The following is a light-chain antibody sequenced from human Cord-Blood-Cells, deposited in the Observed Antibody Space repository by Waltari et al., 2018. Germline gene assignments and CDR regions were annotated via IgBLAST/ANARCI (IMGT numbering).Light chain of an antibody. CDR3: QTWGTGIQV. CDR1: SGHSSYA. J-gene: IGLJ3*02. CDR2: LNSDGSH. V-gene: IGLV4-69*01. Sequence: QLVLTQSPSASASLGASVKLTCTLSSGHSSYAIAWHPQQPEKGPRYLMKLNSDGSHSNGDGIPDRFSGSSSGAERYLTISSLQSEDEADYYCQTWGTGIQVFGGGTKLTVL.